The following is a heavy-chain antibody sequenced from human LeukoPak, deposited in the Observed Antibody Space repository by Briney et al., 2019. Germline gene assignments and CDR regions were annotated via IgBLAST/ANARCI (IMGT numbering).Heavy chain of an antibody. CDR1: GGSISSGGYY. V-gene: IGHV4-31*03. Sequence: SETLSLTCTVSGGSISSGGYYWSWIRQHPGKGLEWIGYIYYSGSTYYNPSLKSRVTISVDTSKNQFSLKLSSVTAADTAVYYCARVPGVTVVRGIIKSFDIWGQGTMVTVSS. CDR3: ARVPGVTVVRGIIKSFDI. CDR2: IYYSGST. D-gene: IGHD3-10*01. J-gene: IGHJ3*02.